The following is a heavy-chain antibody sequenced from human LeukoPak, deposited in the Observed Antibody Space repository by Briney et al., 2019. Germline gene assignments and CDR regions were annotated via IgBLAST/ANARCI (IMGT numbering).Heavy chain of an antibody. J-gene: IGHJ6*03. CDR1: GGSFSGYY. V-gene: IGHV4-34*01. CDR2: INHSGST. CDR3: ARHKRKVWSYYYYYYMDV. D-gene: IGHD3-10*01. Sequence: PSGTLSLTCAVYGGSFSGYYWSWIRQPPGKGMEWIGEINHSGSTNYNPSLKSRVTISVDTSKNQFSLKLSSVTAADTAVYYCARHKRKVWSYYYYYYMDVWGKGTTVTISS.